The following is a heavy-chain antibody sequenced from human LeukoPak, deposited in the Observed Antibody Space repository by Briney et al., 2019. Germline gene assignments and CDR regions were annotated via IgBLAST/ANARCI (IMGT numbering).Heavy chain of an antibody. V-gene: IGHV4-34*01. CDR1: GGSFSGYY. J-gene: IGHJ4*02. Sequence: SETLSLTCAVSGGSFSGYYWSWIRQPPGKGLEWIGEINHSGSTNYNPSLKSRVTISVDTSKNQFSLKLSSVTAADTAVYYCARRSYDFWSGYQLFDYWGQGTLVTVSS. D-gene: IGHD3-3*01. CDR3: ARRSYDFWSGYQLFDY. CDR2: INHSGST.